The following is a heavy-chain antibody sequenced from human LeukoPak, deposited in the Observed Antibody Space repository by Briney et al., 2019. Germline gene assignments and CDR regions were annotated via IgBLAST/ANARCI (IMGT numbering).Heavy chain of an antibody. CDR1: GFTLDDYA. CDR3: AKRPRSGWYFDY. CDR2: ISETGGTI. Sequence: GGSLRLSCAASGFTLDDYAMHWVRQAPGKGLEWVSGISETGGTIVYADSVKGRFTISRDNAKNSLYLQMSSLRAEDTALYYCAKRPRSGWYFDYWGQGTLVTVSS. D-gene: IGHD6-19*01. J-gene: IGHJ4*02. V-gene: IGHV3-9*01.